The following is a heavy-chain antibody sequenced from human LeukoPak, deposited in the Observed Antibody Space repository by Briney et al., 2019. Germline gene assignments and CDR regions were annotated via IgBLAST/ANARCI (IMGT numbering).Heavy chain of an antibody. J-gene: IGHJ4*02. CDR1: GGTFSSYA. CDR2: IIPILGIA. Sequence: ASVKVSCKASGGTFSSYAISWVRQAPGQGLEWMRRIIPILGIANYAQKFQGRVTITTDESTTTAYMELTSLTSEDTAVYYCARGKQLWNFDSWGQGTLVTVSS. CDR3: ARGKQLWNFDS. V-gene: IGHV1-69*04. D-gene: IGHD5-18*01.